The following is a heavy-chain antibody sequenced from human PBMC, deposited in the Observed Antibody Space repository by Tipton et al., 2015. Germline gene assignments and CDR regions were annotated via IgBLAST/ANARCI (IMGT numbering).Heavy chain of an antibody. V-gene: IGHV4-39*01. CDR1: GGSISRGGYY. CDR3: ARLPPPELRYFDWLSHFDY. J-gene: IGHJ4*02. Sequence: TLSLTCTVSGGSISRGGYYWNWIRQPPGKGLEWIGTIYYSGNTYYNPSLKSRVTISVDTSKNQFSLKLSSVTAADTAVYYCARLPPPELRYFDWLSHFDYWGQGTVVTVSS. D-gene: IGHD3-9*01. CDR2: IYYSGNT.